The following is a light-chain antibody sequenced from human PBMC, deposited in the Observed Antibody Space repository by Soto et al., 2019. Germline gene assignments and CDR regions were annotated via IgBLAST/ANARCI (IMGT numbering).Light chain of an antibody. V-gene: IGKV1-8*01. CDR3: QQYYIYPRT. J-gene: IGKJ1*01. Sequence: AIRMTQSPSSLSASTGDRVTITCRASQGISSYLAWYQQKPGKAPKLLIHAASTLQSGVPSRFSGSGSGTDFTLTISCLQSEDFATYYCQQYYIYPRTFGQGTKVEIK. CDR1: QGISSY. CDR2: AAS.